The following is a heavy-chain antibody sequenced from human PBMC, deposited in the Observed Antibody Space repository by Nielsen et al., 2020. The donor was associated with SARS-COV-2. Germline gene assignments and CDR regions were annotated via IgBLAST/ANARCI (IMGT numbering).Heavy chain of an antibody. V-gene: IGHV3-23*01. CDR2: ISGVGGDP. Sequence: GGSLRLSCAASGFTFSSYAMSWVRQAPGKGLEWVSSISGVGGDPYYADSVKGRFTISRDNSKNTLYLQMNSLRAEDTAVYYCASSSYDFWSGDYSDYWGQGTLVTVSS. D-gene: IGHD3-3*01. CDR1: GFTFSSYA. J-gene: IGHJ4*02. CDR3: ASSSYDFWSGDYSDY.